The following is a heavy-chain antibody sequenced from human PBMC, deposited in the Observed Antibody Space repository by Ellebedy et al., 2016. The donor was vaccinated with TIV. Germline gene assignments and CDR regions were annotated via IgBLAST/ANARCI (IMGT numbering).Heavy chain of an antibody. CDR3: ARRSTDFAFDS. CDR1: GFAFSSYA. J-gene: IGHJ4*02. D-gene: IGHD3/OR15-3a*01. Sequence: PGGSLRLSCAASGFAFSSYAMNWVRQAPGKGLEWVSLIIDSGGNTYYADSVKGRFTISRDNSKNTLFLQMSSLRAEDTAAYFCARRSTDFAFDSWGQGTLVTVSS. V-gene: IGHV3-23*01. CDR2: IIDSGGNT.